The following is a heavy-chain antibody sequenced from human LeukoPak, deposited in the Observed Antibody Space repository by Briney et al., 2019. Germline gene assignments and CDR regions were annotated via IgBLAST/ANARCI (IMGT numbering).Heavy chain of an antibody. D-gene: IGHD3-16*02. CDR1: GGSFSGYY. Sequence: SETLSLTCAVYGGSFSGYYWSWLRQPPGKGLEWIGEINHSGSTNYNPSLKSRVTISVDTSKNQFSLKLSSVTAADTALYYCARVGDYVWGSYRSTPFDYWGQGTLVTVSS. J-gene: IGHJ4*02. CDR3: ARVGDYVWGSYRSTPFDY. V-gene: IGHV4-34*01. CDR2: INHSGST.